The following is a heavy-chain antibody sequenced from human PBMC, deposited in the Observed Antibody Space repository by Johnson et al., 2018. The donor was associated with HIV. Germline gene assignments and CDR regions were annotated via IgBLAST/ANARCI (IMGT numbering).Heavy chain of an antibody. CDR2: IYSGGST. CDR1: GFTVSSND. Sequence: VQLVESGGGVVQPGGSLRLSCAASGFTVSSNDMSWVRQAPGKGLEWVSVIYSGGSTYYADSVKGRFTISRDNSKNTLYLQMNSLRAGDTAVYYCARGRAVGGEDAFDIWGQGTMVTVSS. V-gene: IGHV3-66*01. J-gene: IGHJ3*02. CDR3: ARGRAVGGEDAFDI. D-gene: IGHD6-19*01.